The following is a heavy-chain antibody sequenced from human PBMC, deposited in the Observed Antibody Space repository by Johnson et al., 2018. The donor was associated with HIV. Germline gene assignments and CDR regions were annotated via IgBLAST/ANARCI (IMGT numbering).Heavy chain of an antibody. J-gene: IGHJ3*01. V-gene: IGHV3-30*02. CDR3: AKERLLHDAFDF. CDR2: IRYGGSNK. D-gene: IGHD5-18*01. CDR1: AFTFSSYG. Sequence: QVQVVESGGGVVQPGGSLRLSCAASAFTFSSYGMHWVRQAPGKGLEWVAFIRYGGSNKYNADSVKGRFTISRDKSKNTMYLQMNSLRDEDTAVYHCAKERLLHDAFDFWGQGTMVTVSS.